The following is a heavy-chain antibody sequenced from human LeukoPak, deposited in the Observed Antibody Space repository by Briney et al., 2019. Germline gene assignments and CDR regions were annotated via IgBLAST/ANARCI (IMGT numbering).Heavy chain of an antibody. Sequence: GGSLRLSCAASGFTFSSYSMNWVRQAPGKGLEWVSSISSSSNYIYYADSVKSRFTISRDNAKNSLYLQMNSLRAEDTAVYYCARHITGAYYYFYYYMDVWGKGTTVTVSS. CDR1: GFTFSSYS. J-gene: IGHJ6*03. CDR3: ARHITGAYYYFYYYMDV. D-gene: IGHD3-10*01. CDR2: ISSSSNYI. V-gene: IGHV3-21*01.